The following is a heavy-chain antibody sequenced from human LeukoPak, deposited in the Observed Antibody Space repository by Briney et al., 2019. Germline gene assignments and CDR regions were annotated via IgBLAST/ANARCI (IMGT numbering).Heavy chain of an antibody. CDR2: IYYHGST. V-gene: IGHV4-39*01. D-gene: IGHD3-3*01. CDR1: GGSISSSSYY. J-gene: IGHJ4*02. Sequence: PSETLSLTCTGSGGSISSSSYYWGWIRQPPGRRLEGIGSIYYHGSTYYTPSLKSRVHILVDTSQNQFSLELSSVTAADTAVYYCARHPNNSDFWSGSSYFDYWGQGTLVTVSS. CDR3: ARHPNNSDFWSGSSYFDY.